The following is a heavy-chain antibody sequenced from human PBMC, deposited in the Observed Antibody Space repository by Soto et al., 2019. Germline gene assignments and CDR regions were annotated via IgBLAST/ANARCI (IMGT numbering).Heavy chain of an antibody. CDR1: GGSISSGGYY. V-gene: IGHV4-31*03. D-gene: IGHD2-2*01. CDR2: IYYSGST. CDR3: ARVAGGEYQLLLGGDWFDP. J-gene: IGHJ5*02. Sequence: PSETLSLTCTVSGGSISSGGYYWSWIRQHPGKGLEWIGYIYYSGSTYYNPSLKSRVTISVDTSKNQFSLKLSSVTAADTAVYYCARVAGGEYQLLLGGDWFDPWGQGTLVTVSS.